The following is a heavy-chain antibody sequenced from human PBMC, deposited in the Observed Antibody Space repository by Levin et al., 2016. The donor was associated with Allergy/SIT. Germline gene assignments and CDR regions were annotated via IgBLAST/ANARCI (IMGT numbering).Heavy chain of an antibody. V-gene: IGHV1-2*02. CDR3: ARDHSRGYSDWFDP. D-gene: IGHD3-22*01. Sequence: ASVKVSCKASGYIFTGYYMHWVRQAPGQGLEWMGWINPDSGVTNYAQTFQGRVTMTRDTSISTAYMELSRLTSDDTAVYYCARDHSRGYSDWFDPWGQGTLVTVSS. CDR1: GYIFTGYY. J-gene: IGHJ5*02. CDR2: INPDSGVT.